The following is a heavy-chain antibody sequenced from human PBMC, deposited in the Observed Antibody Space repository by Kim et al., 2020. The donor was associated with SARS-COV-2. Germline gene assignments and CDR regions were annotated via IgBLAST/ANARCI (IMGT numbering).Heavy chain of an antibody. J-gene: IGHJ4*02. CDR1: GFTFSSYA. Sequence: GGSLRLSCAASGFTFSSYAMSWVRQAPGKGLEWVSAISGSGGSTYYADSVKGRFTISRDNSKNTLYLQMNSLRAEDTAVYYCAKDIRGYSYKYYFDYWGQGTLVTVSS. V-gene: IGHV3-23*01. D-gene: IGHD5-18*01. CDR2: ISGSGGST. CDR3: AKDIRGYSYKYYFDY.